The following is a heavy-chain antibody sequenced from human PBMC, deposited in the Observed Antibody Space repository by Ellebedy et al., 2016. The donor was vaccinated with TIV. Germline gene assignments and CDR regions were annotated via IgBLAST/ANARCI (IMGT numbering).Heavy chain of an antibody. J-gene: IGHJ4*02. CDR2: ISGSSSRI. Sequence: GEFLKISCAASGFTFSSYNMNWVRQAPGKGLEWVSYISGSSSRIYYADSVKGRFTISRDNAKNSLYLQMNSLRDEDTAVYYCFLRIRRGYWGQGTLVTVSS. D-gene: IGHD2/OR15-2a*01. CDR3: FLRIRRGY. CDR1: GFTFSSYN. V-gene: IGHV3-48*02.